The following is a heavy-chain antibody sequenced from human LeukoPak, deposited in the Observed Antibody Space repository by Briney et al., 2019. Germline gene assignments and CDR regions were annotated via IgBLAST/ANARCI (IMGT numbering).Heavy chain of an antibody. Sequence: PGGSLRLSCAASGFMFSSYWMSWVRQAPGKGLEWVADIKEDGSEKSYVDSVKGRFSISRDNAKNSLYLQMSSLRAEDTAVYYCARGGSGYSYGKIDYWGQGTLVTVSS. CDR3: ARGGSGYSYGKIDY. J-gene: IGHJ4*02. V-gene: IGHV3-7*01. CDR1: GFMFSSYW. CDR2: IKEDGSEK. D-gene: IGHD5-18*01.